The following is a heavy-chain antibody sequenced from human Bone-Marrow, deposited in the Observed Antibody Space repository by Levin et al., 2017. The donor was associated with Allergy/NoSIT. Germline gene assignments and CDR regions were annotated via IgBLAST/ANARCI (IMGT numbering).Heavy chain of an antibody. Sequence: ASVKVSCKASGYLFTDSALHWVRQAPGQRPEWMGWINAGRRHTKYAQKFQNRVTFTSDTSASTAYMELNSLTSADTAVYYCARDGGPGLPPNSIDSWGPGTLVTVSS. D-gene: IGHD3-16*01. J-gene: IGHJ5*01. V-gene: IGHV1-3*01. CDR3: ARDGGPGLPPNSIDS. CDR2: INAGRRHT. CDR1: GYLFTDSA.